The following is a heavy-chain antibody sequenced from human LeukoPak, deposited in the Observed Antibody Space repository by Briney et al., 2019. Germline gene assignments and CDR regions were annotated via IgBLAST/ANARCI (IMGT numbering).Heavy chain of an antibody. CDR3: TRDSGRFRLDY. Sequence: GGSLRLSCAASGFTFSSSAMSWVRQAPGKGLEWVSSISGSGSGGSTYYADSVKGRFTISRDNAKNSLFLQMNSLRVEDTAVYYCTRDSGRFRLDYWGQGVLVTVSS. V-gene: IGHV3-23*01. D-gene: IGHD6-19*01. CDR2: ISGSGSGGST. J-gene: IGHJ4*02. CDR1: GFTFSSSA.